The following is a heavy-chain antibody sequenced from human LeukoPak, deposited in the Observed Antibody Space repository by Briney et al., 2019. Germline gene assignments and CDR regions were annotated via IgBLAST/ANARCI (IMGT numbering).Heavy chain of an antibody. CDR2: ISWNSGSI. J-gene: IGHJ4*02. CDR3: AKDREVYAISDVGWFDY. Sequence: SGGSLRLSCAPSGFTFYDYAMHWVRHAPGKGLEWVSGISWNSGSIGYADSVKGRFTISRDNAKNSLYLQMNSLRAEDTALYYCAKDREVYAISDVGWFDYWGQGTLVTVSS. CDR1: GFTFYDYA. V-gene: IGHV3-9*01. D-gene: IGHD2-8*01.